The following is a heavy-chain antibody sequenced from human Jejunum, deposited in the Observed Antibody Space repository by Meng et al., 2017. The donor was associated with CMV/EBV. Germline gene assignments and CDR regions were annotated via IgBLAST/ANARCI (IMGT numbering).Heavy chain of an antibody. CDR3: ARVEVGITSGDY. J-gene: IGHJ4*02. V-gene: IGHV1-18*01. CDR1: GYTFTRYP. CDR2: ISAYNGNT. Sequence: QVQLVQSGSELKKPGASVKVSCKASGYTFTRYPMNWVRQAPGQGLEWMGWISAYNGNTNYAQTLQGRVTMTTDTSTSTAYMELGSLRSDDTAVYYCARVEVGITSGDYWGQGTLVTVSS. D-gene: IGHD1-26*01.